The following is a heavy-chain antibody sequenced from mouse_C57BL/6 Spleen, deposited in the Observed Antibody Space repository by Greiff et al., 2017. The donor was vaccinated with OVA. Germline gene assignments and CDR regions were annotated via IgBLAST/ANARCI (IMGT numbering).Heavy chain of an antibody. CDR1: GYTFTDYN. CDR3: ARGGGYSNYFDY. CDR2: INPNNGGT. Sequence: VQLQQSGPELVKPGASVKMSCKASGYTFTDYNMHWVKQSHGKSLEWIGYINPNNGGTSYNQKFKGKATLTVNKSSSTAYMELRSLTSEDSAVYYCARGGGYSNYFDYWGQGTTLTASS. J-gene: IGHJ2*01. V-gene: IGHV1-22*01. D-gene: IGHD2-5*01.